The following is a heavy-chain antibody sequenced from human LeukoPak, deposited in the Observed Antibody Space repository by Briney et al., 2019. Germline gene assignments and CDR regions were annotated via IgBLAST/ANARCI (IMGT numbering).Heavy chain of an antibody. V-gene: IGHV3-66*01. J-gene: IGHJ6*02. Sequence: PGGSLRLSCAASGFTLSSNYMSWVRQAPGKGLEWVSVIYSGGSTYCADSVKGRFTISRDNSKNTLYLQMNSLRAEDTAVYYCARDQGAAAAGTYYYYYGMDVWGQGTTVTVSS. CDR1: GFTLSSNY. CDR3: ARDQGAAAAGTYYYYYGMDV. CDR2: IYSGGST. D-gene: IGHD6-13*01.